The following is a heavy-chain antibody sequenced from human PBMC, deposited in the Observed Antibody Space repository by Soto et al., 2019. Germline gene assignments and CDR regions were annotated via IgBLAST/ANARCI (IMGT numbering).Heavy chain of an antibody. V-gene: IGHV4-4*07. CDR2: VYSSGAT. Sequence: TLSLTCTFSGDSVSNYYWSWIRQPAGRGLEWIGRVYSSGATNYNPSLNGRVTMSVDTSRNQFSLRLSSVTAADTAIYYCTRGPNWNYYYYGVDVWGQGTAVTVSS. CDR1: GDSVSNYY. J-gene: IGHJ6*02. D-gene: IGHD1-20*01. CDR3: TRGPNWNYYYYGVDV.